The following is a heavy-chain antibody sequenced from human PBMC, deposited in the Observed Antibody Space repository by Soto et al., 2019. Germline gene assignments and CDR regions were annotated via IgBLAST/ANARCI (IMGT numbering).Heavy chain of an antibody. J-gene: IGHJ3*02. CDR1: GYSCDDSV. D-gene: IGHD2-15*01. V-gene: IGHV3-9*01. Sequence: GGSLRLSCAASGYSCDDSVMPWVWQTPGKGLEWVSGISWNSGSIGYADSVKGRFTISRDNAKNSLYLQMNSLRAEDTALYYCAKGVVAAKHDAFDIWGQGTMVTVSS. CDR2: ISWNSGSI. CDR3: AKGVVAAKHDAFDI.